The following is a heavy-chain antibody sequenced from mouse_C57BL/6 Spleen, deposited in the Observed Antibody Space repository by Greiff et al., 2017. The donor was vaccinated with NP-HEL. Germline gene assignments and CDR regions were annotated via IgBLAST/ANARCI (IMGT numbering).Heavy chain of an antibody. CDR2: IYPGDGDT. V-gene: IGHV1-80*01. CDR1: GYAFSSYW. D-gene: IGHD2-2*01. Sequence: VQLKESGAELVKPGASVKISCKASGYAFSSYWMNWVKQRPGKGLEWIGQIYPGDGDTNYHGKFKGKATLTADKSSSTAYMQLSSLTSEDSAVYFCARGDGYDYYAMDYWGQGTSVTVSS. CDR3: ARGDGYDYYAMDY. J-gene: IGHJ4*01.